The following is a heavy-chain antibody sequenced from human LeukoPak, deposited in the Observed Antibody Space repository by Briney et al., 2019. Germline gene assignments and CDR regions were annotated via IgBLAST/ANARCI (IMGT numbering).Heavy chain of an antibody. CDR1: GYSFTRYW. J-gene: IGHJ6*02. V-gene: IGHV5-51*01. CDR2: IYPGDSDT. CDR3: ASPSYGDYYYYGMDV. D-gene: IGHD4-17*01. Sequence: GESLKISCKSSGYSFTRYWIGWVRQMPGKGLEWMGIIYPGDSDTRYSPSFQGQVTISADKSISTAYLQWSSLKASDTAMYYCASPSYGDYYYYGMDVWGQGTTVTVSS.